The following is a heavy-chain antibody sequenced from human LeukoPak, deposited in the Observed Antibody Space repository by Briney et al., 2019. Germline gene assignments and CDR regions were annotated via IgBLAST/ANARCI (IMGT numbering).Heavy chain of an antibody. CDR2: ISAYNGNT. CDR1: GYTFTSYG. Sequence: ASVKVSCKASGYTFTSYGISWVRQAPGQGLEWMGWISAYNGNTNYAQKLQGRVTMTTDTSTSTAYMELRSLRSDDTAVYYCARGRFPYCGGDCYYFDYWGQGTLVTVSS. V-gene: IGHV1-18*01. CDR3: ARGRFPYCGGDCYYFDY. J-gene: IGHJ4*02. D-gene: IGHD2-21*01.